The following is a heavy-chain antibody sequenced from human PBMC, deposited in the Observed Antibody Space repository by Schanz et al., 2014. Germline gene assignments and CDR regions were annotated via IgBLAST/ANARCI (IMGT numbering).Heavy chain of an antibody. J-gene: IGHJ6*02. CDR3: ARSPRMDV. CDR2: ISYHGSER. Sequence: QVQLVESGGGVVQPGRSLRLSCAASGFTFRSHGMHWVRQAPGKGLEWVALISYHGSERYYADSVRGRFTISRDDSKNTLYLQMNSLKTEDTAVYYCARSPRMDVWGQGTMVTVSS. V-gene: IGHV3-30*03. CDR1: GFTFRSHG.